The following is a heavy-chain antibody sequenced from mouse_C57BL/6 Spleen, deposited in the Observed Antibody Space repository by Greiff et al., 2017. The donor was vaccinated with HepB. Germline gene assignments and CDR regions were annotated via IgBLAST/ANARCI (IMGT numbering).Heavy chain of an antibody. CDR2: INPNNGGT. Sequence: EVQLQQSGPELVKPGASVKISCKASGYTFTDYYMNWVKQSHGKSLEWIGDINPNNGGTSYNQKFKGKATLTVDKSSSTAYMELRSLTSEDSAVYYCARDSSGGFDYWGQGTTLTVSS. CDR3: ARDSSGGFDY. V-gene: IGHV1-26*01. J-gene: IGHJ2*01. D-gene: IGHD3-2*02. CDR1: GYTFTDYY.